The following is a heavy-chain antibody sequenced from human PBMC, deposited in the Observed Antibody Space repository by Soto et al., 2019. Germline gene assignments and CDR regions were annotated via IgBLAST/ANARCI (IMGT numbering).Heavy chain of an antibody. CDR3: AKASDTDFWSGHFDF. D-gene: IGHD3-3*01. CDR2: ISGSAGGTGT. CDR1: GFAFSSYA. J-gene: IGHJ4*02. V-gene: IGHV3-23*01. Sequence: PVGSLRLSCAASGFAFSSYAMSWVRRAPGKGLEWVSAISGSAGGTGTYYADSVRGRFTIFRDNSKSTMFLQANSLRAEDTAIYYCAKASDTDFWSGHFDFRGQGTLVTVSS.